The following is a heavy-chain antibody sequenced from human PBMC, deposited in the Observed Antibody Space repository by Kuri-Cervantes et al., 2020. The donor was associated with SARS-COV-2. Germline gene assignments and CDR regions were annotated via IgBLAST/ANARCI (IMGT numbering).Heavy chain of an antibody. Sequence: GESLKISCAASGFTFSSYDMHWVRQATGKGLEWVSSISSSSSYIYYADSVKGRFTISRDNAKNSLYLQMNSLRGEDTAVYYCVMVDWEELRGPDYWGQGTLVTVSS. CDR2: ISSSSSYI. D-gene: IGHD1-7*01. CDR1: GFTFSSYD. J-gene: IGHJ4*02. CDR3: VMVDWEELRGPDY. V-gene: IGHV3-21*01.